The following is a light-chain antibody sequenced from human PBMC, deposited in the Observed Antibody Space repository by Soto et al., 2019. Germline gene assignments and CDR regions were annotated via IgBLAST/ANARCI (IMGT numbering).Light chain of an antibody. CDR3: SSHTRSSTYV. Sequence: QSVLTQPASVSGSPGQSITISCSGTSSDVGAFNSVCWYQQRPGNAPKLMIYEVSDRPSGVSSRFSGSKSGNTASLTISGLQAEDEADYYCSSHTRSSTYVFGTGTKLTVL. CDR2: EVS. CDR1: SSDVGAFNS. V-gene: IGLV2-14*01. J-gene: IGLJ1*01.